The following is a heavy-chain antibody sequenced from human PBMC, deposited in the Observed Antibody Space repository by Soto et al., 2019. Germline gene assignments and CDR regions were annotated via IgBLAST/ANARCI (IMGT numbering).Heavy chain of an antibody. CDR1: GYTCTNYG. Sequence: QVQLVQSGAEVKKPGASVKVSCKASGYTCTNYGISWVRQAPGQGLEWMGWISHWGKTNYAQKLQGRVTMTTDTSASTAFMALRSLRSDDTAMYFCARDLDGSGSYYTDCWGQGTLVTVSS. CDR2: ISHWGKT. V-gene: IGHV1-18*01. J-gene: IGHJ4*02. D-gene: IGHD3-10*01. CDR3: ARDLDGSGSYYTDC.